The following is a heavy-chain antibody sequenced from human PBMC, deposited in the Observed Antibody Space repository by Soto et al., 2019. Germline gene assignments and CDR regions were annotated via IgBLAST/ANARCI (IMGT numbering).Heavy chain of an antibody. V-gene: IGHV4-39*01. J-gene: IGHJ5*02. D-gene: IGHD2-2*01. CDR2: IYHSGST. Sequence: QLQLLESGPGPVKPSETLSLTCSVSGDSISKTTSYWGWIRQPPGKGLEWIGTIYHSGSTYYNPSLISRVTLSIDKSKNQFSLKLNSVTAADTAVYYCARRVGSCSGTSCNGWFDPWGQGTLVTVSS. CDR3: ARRVGSCSGTSCNGWFDP. CDR1: GDSISKTTSY.